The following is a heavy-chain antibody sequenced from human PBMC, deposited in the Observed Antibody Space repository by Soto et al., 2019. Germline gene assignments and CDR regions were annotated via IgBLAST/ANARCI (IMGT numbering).Heavy chain of an antibody. J-gene: IGHJ4*02. CDR3: ARDRGWSLFDY. CDR1: GFTFSSYS. Sequence: GGSLRLSCAASGFTFSSYSMNWVRQAPGKGLEWVSSISSSSSYIYYADSVKGRFTISRDNAKNSLYLQMNSLRAEDTAVYYCARDRGWSLFDYWGQGTLVTVSS. D-gene: IGHD6-19*01. CDR2: ISSSSSYI. V-gene: IGHV3-21*01.